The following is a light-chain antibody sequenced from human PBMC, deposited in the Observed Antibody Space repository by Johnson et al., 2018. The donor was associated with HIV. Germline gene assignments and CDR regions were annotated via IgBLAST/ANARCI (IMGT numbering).Light chain of an antibody. Sequence: QLVLTQPPSVSAAPGQKVTISCSGRSSNIGSNSVSWYQQLPGTAPKLLIYDNNKRPSGVPDRFSGSKSCTSATLDITGLQSGDEADYYCGTWDASLSVNVFGPGTKVTVL. CDR3: GTWDASLSVNV. V-gene: IGLV1-51*01. CDR1: SSNIGSNS. CDR2: DNN. J-gene: IGLJ1*01.